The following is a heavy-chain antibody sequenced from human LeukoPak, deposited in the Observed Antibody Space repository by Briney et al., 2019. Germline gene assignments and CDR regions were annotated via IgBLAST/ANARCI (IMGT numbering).Heavy chain of an antibody. J-gene: IGHJ4*02. V-gene: IGHV4-59*01. CDR1: GGSISSYY. CDR3: ARSRGSGSYFDH. CDR2: ISYSGST. Sequence: SETLSLTCTVSGGSISSYYWSWIRQPPGKGLEWIGYISYSGSTNYAPSFKSRVTISVDTSKNQFSLKLDSVTAADTAVYYCARSRGSGSYFDHWGQGTLVTVSS. D-gene: IGHD3-10*01.